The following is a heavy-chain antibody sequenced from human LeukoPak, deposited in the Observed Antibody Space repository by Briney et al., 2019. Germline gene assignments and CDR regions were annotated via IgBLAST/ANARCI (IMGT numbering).Heavy chain of an antibody. CDR1: GGSISSGSYY. CDR2: IYTSGST. V-gene: IGHV4-61*02. CDR3: ARDLDDYYDSSEHWFDP. J-gene: IGHJ5*02. D-gene: IGHD3-22*01. Sequence: KSSETLSLTCTVSGGSISSGSYYWSWIRQPAGKGLEWIGRIYTSGSTNYNPSLKSRVTISADTSKNQFSLKLSSVTAADTAVYYCARDLDDYYDSSEHWFDPWGQGTLVTVSS.